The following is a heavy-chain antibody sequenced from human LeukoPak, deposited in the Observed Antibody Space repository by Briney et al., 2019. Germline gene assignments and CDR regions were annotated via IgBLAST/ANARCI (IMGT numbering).Heavy chain of an antibody. J-gene: IGHJ4*02. CDR1: GGYISSYY. CDR2: IFNSGST. D-gene: IGHD2-2*01. CDR3: ALGDCSSTSCYVFDY. V-gene: IGHV4-59*01. Sequence: PSEPLSLTCTVSGGYISSYYWSWIRQPPGKGLEWIGYIFNSGSTNYNPSLKSRVTISVDPSKHQFSLKLSSVTAADTAVYFCALGDCSSTSCYVFDYWGQGTLVTVCS.